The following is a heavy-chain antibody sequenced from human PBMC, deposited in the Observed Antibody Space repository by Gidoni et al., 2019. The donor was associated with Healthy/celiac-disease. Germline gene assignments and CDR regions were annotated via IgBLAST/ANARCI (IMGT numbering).Heavy chain of an antibody. V-gene: IGHV3-9*01. CDR3: AKDYYYYGMDV. CDR2: ISWNSGSI. J-gene: IGHJ6*02. CDR1: GFTFDDYA. Sequence: EVQLVESGGGLVQPGRSLRLSCAASGFTFDDYAMHWFRQAPGKGLEWVSGISWNSGSIGYADSVKGRFTISRDNAKNSLYLQMNSLRAEDTALYYCAKDYYYYGMDVWGQGTTVTVSS.